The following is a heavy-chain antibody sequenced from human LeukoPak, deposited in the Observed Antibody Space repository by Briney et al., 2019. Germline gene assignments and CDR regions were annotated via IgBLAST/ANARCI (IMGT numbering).Heavy chain of an antibody. Sequence: GESLKISCKASGYSFTSYWIGWVRQMPGKGLEWMGIISPGDSDTRYSPSFQGQVTISADKSITTAYLQWNSLQASDTAMHYCARFSGSSFDKNWFDPWGQGTLVTVSS. V-gene: IGHV5-51*01. CDR1: GYSFTSYW. D-gene: IGHD3-10*01. CDR3: ARFSGSSFDKNWFDP. CDR2: ISPGDSDT. J-gene: IGHJ5*02.